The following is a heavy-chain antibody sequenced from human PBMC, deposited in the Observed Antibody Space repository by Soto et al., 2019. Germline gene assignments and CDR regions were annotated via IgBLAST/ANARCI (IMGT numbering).Heavy chain of an antibody. Sequence: EVRLVESGGAVVQPGGSLRLSCTASEFIFKDYTMHWVRQAPGKGLEWVSLITWDGGSTSYADSVKGRFTISRDNSKDSLYLHMSSLRTEDTAFYYCAKGLYSTSSPLDYWGQGTLVTVSS. CDR2: ITWDGGST. V-gene: IGHV3-43*01. CDR3: AKGLYSTSSPLDY. CDR1: EFIFKDYT. D-gene: IGHD6-6*01. J-gene: IGHJ4*02.